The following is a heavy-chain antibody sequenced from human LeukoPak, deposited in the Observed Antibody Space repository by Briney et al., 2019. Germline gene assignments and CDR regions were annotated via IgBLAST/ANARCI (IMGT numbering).Heavy chain of an antibody. CDR1: GFTFSSYG. V-gene: IGHV3-30*18. CDR2: ISYNGGNK. J-gene: IGHJ4*02. CDR3: AKDVVMMVYAFDS. Sequence: GGSLRLSCAAPGFTFSSYGMHWVRQAPGKGPEWVAVISYNGGNKYYADSVKGRFTISRDNSKNMLYLQMNSLRPEDTATYYCAKDVVMMVYAFDSWGQGTLVTVSS. D-gene: IGHD2-8*01.